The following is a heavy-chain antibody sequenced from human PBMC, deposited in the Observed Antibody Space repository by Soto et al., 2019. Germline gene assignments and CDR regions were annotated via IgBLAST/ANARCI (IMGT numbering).Heavy chain of an antibody. CDR2: IYYSGST. Sequence: SETLSLTCTGSGGSISSYYWSWIRQPPGKGLEWIGYIYYSGSTNYNPSLKSRVTISVDTSKNQFSLKLSSVTAADTAVYYCARHFNYMDVWGKGTTVTVSS. CDR1: GGSISSYY. CDR3: ARHFNYMDV. J-gene: IGHJ6*03. V-gene: IGHV4-59*08.